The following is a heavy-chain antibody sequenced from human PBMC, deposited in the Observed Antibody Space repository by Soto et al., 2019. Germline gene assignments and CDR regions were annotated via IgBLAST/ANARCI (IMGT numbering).Heavy chain of an antibody. D-gene: IGHD3-10*01. CDR2: IYWDDDK. Sequence: QITLKASGPTLVKPTQTLTLTCTFSGFSLSTSGVGVGWIRQPPGKDLEWLALIYWDDDKRYSPSLQSRLTITKDTNQNQVIHTMTNMEPVDTATYYCAHRDGSGSGTVFDPWVQGTMVTVSS. CDR1: GFSLSTSGVG. CDR3: AHRDGSGSGTVFDP. V-gene: IGHV2-5*02. J-gene: IGHJ5*02.